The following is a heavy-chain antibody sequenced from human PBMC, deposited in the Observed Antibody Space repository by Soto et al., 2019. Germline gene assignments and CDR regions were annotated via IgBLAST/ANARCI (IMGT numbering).Heavy chain of an antibody. D-gene: IGHD2-2*01. Sequence: QLVESGGGLVKPGGSLRLSCSASGFTSSDENMSWVRQVPGKGLEWVSGISGGGSYIFYADSVQGRFSISRDNPKNSLFLEMNSLRVEDTAVYYCARDSDCHSTSCFFPPHVWGQGTTVTVSS. CDR1: GFTSSDEN. CDR3: ARDSDCHSTSCFFPPHV. J-gene: IGHJ6*02. CDR2: ISGGGSYI. V-gene: IGHV3-21*06.